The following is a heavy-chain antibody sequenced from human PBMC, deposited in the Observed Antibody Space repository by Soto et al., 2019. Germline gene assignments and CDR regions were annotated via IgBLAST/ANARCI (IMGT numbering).Heavy chain of an antibody. D-gene: IGHD6-13*01. Sequence: ASVKVSCKASGYTFTGYYMHWVRQAPGQGLEWMGWINPNSGGTNYAQKFQGRVTMTRDTSISTAYMELSRLRSDDTAVYYCARESYSSGWYYFDYWGQGTLVTSPQ. CDR2: INPNSGGT. J-gene: IGHJ4*02. CDR3: ARESYSSGWYYFDY. CDR1: GYTFTGYY. V-gene: IGHV1-2*02.